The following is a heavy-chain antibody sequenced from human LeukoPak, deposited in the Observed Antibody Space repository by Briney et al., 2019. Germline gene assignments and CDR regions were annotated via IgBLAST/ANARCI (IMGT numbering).Heavy chain of an antibody. V-gene: IGHV1-2*02. CDR3: ARGSGGRSTNCQRRRFFDF. D-gene: IGHD2-15*01. Sequence: ASVKVSRKASGYTFTDYYMHWVRQAPGQGLEWMGWINPNSGGTNYAQKFQGRVTMTKDTSISTVYMELTRLRSDDTAVYYCARGSGGRSTNCQRRRFFDFWGQGTLVTVSS. CDR2: INPNSGGT. J-gene: IGHJ4*02. CDR1: GYTFTDYY.